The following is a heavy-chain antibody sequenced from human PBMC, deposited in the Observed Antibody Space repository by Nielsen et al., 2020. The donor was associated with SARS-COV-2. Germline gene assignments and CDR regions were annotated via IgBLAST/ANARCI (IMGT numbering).Heavy chain of an antibody. J-gene: IGHJ4*02. D-gene: IGHD6-19*01. Sequence: WVRQAPGQGLEWMGWINTNTGNPTYAQGFTGRFVFSLDTSVSTAYLQISSLKAEDTAVYYCARPLAGIAVADIDNWGQGTLVTVSS. CDR3: ARPLAGIAVADIDN. CDR2: INTNTGNP. V-gene: IGHV7-4-1*02.